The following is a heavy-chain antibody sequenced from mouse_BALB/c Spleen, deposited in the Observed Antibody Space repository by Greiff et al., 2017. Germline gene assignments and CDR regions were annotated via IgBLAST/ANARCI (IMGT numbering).Heavy chain of an antibody. Sequence: VQLQQSGAELARPGASVKLSCKASGYTFTSYWMQWVKQRPGQGLEWIGAIYPGDGDTRYTQKFKGKATLTADKSSSTAYMQLSSLASEDSAVYYCAREDWFAYWGQGTLVTVSA. CDR3: AREDWFAY. V-gene: IGHV1-87*01. J-gene: IGHJ3*01. CDR2: IYPGDGDT. CDR1: GYTFTSYW.